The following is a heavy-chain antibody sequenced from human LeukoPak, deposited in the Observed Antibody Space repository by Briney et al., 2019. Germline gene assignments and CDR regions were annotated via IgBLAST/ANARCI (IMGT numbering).Heavy chain of an antibody. CDR2: ICSSSSTI. CDR3: AAGFILTGSSADY. V-gene: IGHV3-48*02. D-gene: IGHD3-9*01. J-gene: IGHJ4*02. Sequence: PGGSLRLSCAASGFTFSSYSMNWVRQAPGKGLEWVSYICSSSSTIYYADSVKGRFTISRDNAKNSLYLQMNSLRDEDTAVYYCAAGFILTGSSADYWGQGTLVTVSS. CDR1: GFTFSSYS.